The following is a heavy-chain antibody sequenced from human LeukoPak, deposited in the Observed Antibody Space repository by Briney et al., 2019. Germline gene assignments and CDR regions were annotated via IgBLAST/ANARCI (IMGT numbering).Heavy chain of an antibody. V-gene: IGHV3-20*04. CDR3: ARDRGVRWGTRYSSSYYFDY. J-gene: IGHJ4*02. CDR1: GFTFDDYG. CDR2: INWNGGST. D-gene: IGHD6-6*01. Sequence: GGSLRLSCAASGFTFDDYGMSWVRQAPGKGLEWVSGINWNGGSTGYADSVKGRFTISRDNAKNSLYLQMNSLRAEDTALYYCARDRGVRWGTRYSSSYYFDYWGQGTLVTVSS.